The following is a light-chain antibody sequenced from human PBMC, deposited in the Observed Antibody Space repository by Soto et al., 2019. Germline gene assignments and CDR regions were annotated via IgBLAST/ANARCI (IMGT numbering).Light chain of an antibody. CDR2: GAS. CDR3: QQYDSSYLFT. J-gene: IGKJ3*01. CDR1: QSVRSGF. V-gene: IGKV3-20*01. Sequence: EIVLTQSPGTLSVSPGERATLSCRASQSVRSGFLAWYQQRPGQAPRLLIYGASSRATGIPDRFSGRGSGTDFTLTISRLEPEDFAVYYCQQYDSSYLFTFGPGTKVDMK.